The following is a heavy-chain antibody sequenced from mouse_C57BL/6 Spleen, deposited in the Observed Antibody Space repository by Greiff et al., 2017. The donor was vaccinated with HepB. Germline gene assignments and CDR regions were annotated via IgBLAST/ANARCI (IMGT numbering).Heavy chain of an antibody. V-gene: IGHV1-69*01. CDR3: ARLSPSNWDYFDY. Sequence: VQLQQSGAELVMPGASVKLSCKASGYTFTSYWMHWVKQRPGQGLEWIGEIDPSDSYTNYNQKFKGKSTLTVDKSSSTAYMQLSSLTSEDSAVYYCARLSPSNWDYFDYWGQGTTLTVSS. CDR1: GYTFTSYW. J-gene: IGHJ2*01. D-gene: IGHD4-1*02. CDR2: IDPSDSYT.